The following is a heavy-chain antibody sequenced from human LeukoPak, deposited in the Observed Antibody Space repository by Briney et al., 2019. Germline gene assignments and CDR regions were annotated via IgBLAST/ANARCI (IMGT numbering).Heavy chain of an antibody. CDR2: INPNSGGT. CDR3: ARVAPTCSGGCCYSDY. V-gene: IGHV1-2*02. Sequence: GASVKVSCKASGYTFTSYYIHWVRQAPGQGLEWMGWINPNSGGTNYAQKFQGRVTMTRDTSTSTVYMELSSLRSEDTAVYYCARVAPTCSGGCCYSDYWGQGTLVTVSS. CDR1: GYTFTSYY. J-gene: IGHJ4*02. D-gene: IGHD2-15*01.